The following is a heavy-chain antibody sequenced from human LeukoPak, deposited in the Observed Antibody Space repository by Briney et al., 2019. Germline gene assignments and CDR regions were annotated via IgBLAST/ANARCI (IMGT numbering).Heavy chain of an antibody. J-gene: IGHJ3*02. V-gene: IGHV3-30*02. D-gene: IGHD3-10*01. CDR2: IRYDGSNK. CDR1: GFTFSSYG. CDR3: AKDQGRYGSGTKDAFTS. Sequence: GGSLRLSCAASGFTFSSYGMHWVRQAPGKGLEWVAFIRYDGSNKYYADSVKGRFTISRDNSKNTLYLQMNSLRAEDTAVYYCAKDQGRYGSGTKDAFTSWGQGTMVTVSS.